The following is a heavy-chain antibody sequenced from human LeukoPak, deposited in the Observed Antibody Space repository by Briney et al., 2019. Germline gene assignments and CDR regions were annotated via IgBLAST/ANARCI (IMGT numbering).Heavy chain of an antibody. J-gene: IGHJ4*02. V-gene: IGHV1-69*05. Sequence: SVKVSCKASGGTFSSYAISWVRQAPGQGLEWMGGIIPIFGTANYAQKFQGRVTITTDESTGTAYMELSSLRSEDTAVYYCASLEMATISYFDYWGQGTLVTVSS. CDR2: IIPIFGTA. CDR3: ASLEMATISYFDY. D-gene: IGHD5-24*01. CDR1: GGTFSSYA.